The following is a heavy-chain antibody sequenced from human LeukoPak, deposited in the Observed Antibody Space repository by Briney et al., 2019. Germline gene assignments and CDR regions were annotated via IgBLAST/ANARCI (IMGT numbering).Heavy chain of an antibody. CDR2: FDPEDGET. CDR3: ARDMGGHDPIDY. CDR1: GYTLTELS. Sequence: ASVKVSCKVSGYTLTELSMHWVRQAPGKGLEWMGGFDPEDGETIYAQKFQGRVTMTEDTSTDTAYMELSSLRSDDTAVYYCARDMGGHDPIDYWGQGTLVTVSS. V-gene: IGHV1-24*01. D-gene: IGHD3-16*01. J-gene: IGHJ4*02.